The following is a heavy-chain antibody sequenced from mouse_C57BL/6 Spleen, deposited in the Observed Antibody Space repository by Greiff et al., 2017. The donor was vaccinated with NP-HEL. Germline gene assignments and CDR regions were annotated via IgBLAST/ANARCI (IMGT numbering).Heavy chain of an antibody. Sequence: QVQLQQSGPELVKPGASVKISCKASGYAFSSSWMNWVKQRPGKGLEWIGRIYPGDGDTNYNGKFKGKATLTADKSSITAYMQLSSLTSEDSAVYFCARYYYDYGGGYAMDYWGQGTSVTVSS. D-gene: IGHD2-4*01. CDR2: IYPGDGDT. V-gene: IGHV1-82*01. J-gene: IGHJ4*01. CDR1: GYAFSSSW. CDR3: ARYYYDYGGGYAMDY.